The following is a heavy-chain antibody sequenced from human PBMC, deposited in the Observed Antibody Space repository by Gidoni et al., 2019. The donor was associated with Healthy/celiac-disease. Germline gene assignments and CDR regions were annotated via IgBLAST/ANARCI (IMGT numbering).Heavy chain of an antibody. V-gene: IGHV3-15*01. Sequence: EVQLVESGGGLVKPGGSLSLSCAASGFTFSTAWMSWVRQAPGKGLGWVGRIKSKTDGGTTDYAAPVKGRFTISRDDSKNTLYLQMNSLKTEDTAVYYCTTAPDEYGDGSWDYWGQGTLVTVSS. CDR2: IKSKTDGGTT. CDR1: GFTFSTAW. CDR3: TTAPDEYGDGSWDY. J-gene: IGHJ4*02. D-gene: IGHD4-17*01.